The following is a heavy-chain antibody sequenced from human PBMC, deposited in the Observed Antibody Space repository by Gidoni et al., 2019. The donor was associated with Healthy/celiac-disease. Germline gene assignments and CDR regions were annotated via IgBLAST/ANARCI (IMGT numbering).Heavy chain of an antibody. Sequence: EVQLLESWGGLVQPGGSLRLSCAASVFTFSSYAMSWVRQAPGKGLEWVSAISGSGGSRYYADSVKGRFTISRDNSKNTLYLQMNSLRAEDTAVYYCAKDNPYSGSYYWGQGTLVTVSS. CDR2: ISGSGGSR. CDR1: VFTFSSYA. J-gene: IGHJ4*02. CDR3: AKDNPYSGSYY. V-gene: IGHV3-23*01. D-gene: IGHD1-26*01.